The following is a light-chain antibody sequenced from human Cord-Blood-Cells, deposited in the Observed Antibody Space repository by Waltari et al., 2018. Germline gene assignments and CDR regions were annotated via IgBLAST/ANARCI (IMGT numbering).Light chain of an antibody. Sequence: QSALTQPASVSGSPGQSITISCTGTSSDVGGCNYVPWYQQHPGNAPKLMIYDVSNRPSGVSNRFSGSKSGNTASLTISGLQAEDEADYYCSSYTSSSTLVFGGGTKLTVL. V-gene: IGLV2-14*01. CDR1: SSDVGGCNY. CDR3: SSYTSSSTLV. J-gene: IGLJ2*01. CDR2: DVS.